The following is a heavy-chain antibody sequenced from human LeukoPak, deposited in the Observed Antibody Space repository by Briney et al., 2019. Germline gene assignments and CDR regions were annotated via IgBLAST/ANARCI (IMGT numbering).Heavy chain of an antibody. CDR1: GFTFGDYA. CDR2: IRSKAYGGTT. J-gene: IGHJ3*02. Sequence: PGGSLRLSCTASGFTFGDYAMSWVRQAPGKGLEWVGSIRSKAYGGTTEYAASVKGRFTISRVDSKSIAYLQMNSLKTEDTAVYYCTRSRGSYYVVFDIWGQGTMVTVSS. V-gene: IGHV3-49*04. CDR3: TRSRGSYYVVFDI. D-gene: IGHD3-16*01.